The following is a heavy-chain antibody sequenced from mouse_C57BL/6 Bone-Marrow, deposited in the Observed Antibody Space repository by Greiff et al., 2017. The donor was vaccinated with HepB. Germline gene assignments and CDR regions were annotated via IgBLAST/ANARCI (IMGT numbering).Heavy chain of an antibody. CDR2: INPNNGGT. CDR3: ARGYDGRDY. D-gene: IGHD2-3*01. J-gene: IGHJ2*01. Sequence: EVKLVESGPELVKPGASVKMSCKASGYTFTDYNMHWVKQSPGKSLEWIGYINPNNGGTSYNQKFKGKATLTVNKSSSTAYMELRSLTSEDSAVYYCARGYDGRDYWGQGTTLTVSS. CDR1: GYTFTDYN. V-gene: IGHV1-22*01.